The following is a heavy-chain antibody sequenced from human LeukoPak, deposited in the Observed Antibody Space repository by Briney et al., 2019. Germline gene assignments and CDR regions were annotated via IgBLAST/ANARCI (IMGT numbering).Heavy chain of an antibody. CDR1: GGSISSGSYY. D-gene: IGHD1-26*01. CDR2: IYTSGST. CDR3: ARGLYSGSSQGL. V-gene: IGHV4-61*02. Sequence: SQTLSLTCTVSGGSISSGSYYWSWIRQPAGKGLEWIGRIYTSGSTNYNPSLKSRVTISVDTSKNQFSLKLSSVTAADTAVYYCARGLYSGSSQGLWGQGTLVTVSS. J-gene: IGHJ4*02.